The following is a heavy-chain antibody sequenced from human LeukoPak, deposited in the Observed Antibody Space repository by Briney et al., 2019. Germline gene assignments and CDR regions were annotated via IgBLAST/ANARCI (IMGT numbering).Heavy chain of an antibody. J-gene: IGHJ6*03. CDR3: ARGTVGXNDYYYMDV. Sequence: ASVKVSCKASGYTFTSYGINWVRQAPGQGLEWMGWISGSTGNRKYEQKIQGRVTLTKDTSTRTAYMELRSLRSDDKAVYYCARGTVGXNDYYYMDVWGKGTTVTVSS. CDR1: GYTFTSYG. D-gene: IGHD4-11*01. V-gene: IGHV1-18*01. CDR2: ISGSTGNR.